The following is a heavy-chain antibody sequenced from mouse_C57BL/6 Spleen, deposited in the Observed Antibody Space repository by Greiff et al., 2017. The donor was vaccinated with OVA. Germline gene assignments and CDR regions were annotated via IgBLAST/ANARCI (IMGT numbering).Heavy chain of an antibody. CDR1: GYTFTSYW. CDR3: ARFAYPAYYAMDY. D-gene: IGHD2-10*01. J-gene: IGHJ4*01. CDR2: IYPGSGST. V-gene: IGHV1-55*01. Sequence: QVQLQQSGAELVKPGASVKMSCKASGYTFTSYWITWVKQRPGQGLEWIGDIYPGSGSTNYNEKFKSKATLTVDTSSSTAYMQLSSLTSEDSAVYYCARFAYPAYYAMDYWGQGTSVTVSS.